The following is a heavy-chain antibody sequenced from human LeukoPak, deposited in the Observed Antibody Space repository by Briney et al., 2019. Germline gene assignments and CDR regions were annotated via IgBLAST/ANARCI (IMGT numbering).Heavy chain of an antibody. V-gene: IGHV7-4-1*02. J-gene: IGHJ2*01. CDR3: VRDFPARDWFFDL. Sequence: ASVKVSCKASGYTFTSYAMNWVRQAPGQGLEWMGWINTNTGNPTYAQGFTGRFVFSLDTSVSTAYLQISSLKAEDTAVYYCVRDFPARDWFFDLWGRGTLVTVSS. CDR2: INTNTGNP. CDR1: GYTFTSYA.